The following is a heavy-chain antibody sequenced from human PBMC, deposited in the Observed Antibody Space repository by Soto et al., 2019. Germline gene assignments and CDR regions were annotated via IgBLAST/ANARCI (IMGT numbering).Heavy chain of an antibody. CDR1: GGSISSGGYY. J-gene: IGHJ6*02. D-gene: IGHD3-10*01. CDR2: IYYSGST. Sequence: SETLSLTCTVSGGSISSGGYYWSWIRQHPGKGLEWIGYIYYSGSTYYNPSLKSRVTISVDTSKNQFSLKLSSVTAADTAVYYCAGTVSGSYYTHTSGVGAPQPKQTDYYYYGMDVWGQGTTVTVSS. CDR3: AGTVSGSYYTHTSGVGAPQPKQTDYYYYGMDV. V-gene: IGHV4-31*03.